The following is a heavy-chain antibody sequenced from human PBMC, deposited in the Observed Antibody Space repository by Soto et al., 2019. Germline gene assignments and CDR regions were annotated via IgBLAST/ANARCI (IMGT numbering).Heavy chain of an antibody. J-gene: IGHJ6*02. CDR1: GYSFTTDW. Sequence: LGESLKISCNASGYSFTTDWIGWVRQMPGKGLEWMGIIYPGDSDTRYSPSFQGQVTVSADKSISTAYLQWSSLKASDTDMYYCARYWHSYSSNDFSGMDVWGQRTTVTVSS. CDR3: ARYWHSYSSNDFSGMDV. V-gene: IGHV5-51*01. D-gene: IGHD5-18*01. CDR2: IYPGDSDT.